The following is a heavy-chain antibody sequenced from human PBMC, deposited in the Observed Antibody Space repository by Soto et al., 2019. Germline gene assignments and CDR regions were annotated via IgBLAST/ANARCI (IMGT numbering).Heavy chain of an antibody. CDR1: GGSISSYS. CDR3: VRGPYYYLDV. J-gene: IGHJ6*03. CDR2: IYCSGSA. V-gene: IGHV4-59*08. Sequence: PSETLSLTCTVSGGSISSYSWSWIRQPPGKGLEWIGNIYCSGSANYSPSLKSRVTISVDTSKNQFSLKLSSVTAADTAVYYCVRGPYYYLDVRGQGTTVPXSS.